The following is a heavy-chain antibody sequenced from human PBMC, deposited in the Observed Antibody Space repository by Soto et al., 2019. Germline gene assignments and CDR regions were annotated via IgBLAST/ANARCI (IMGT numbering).Heavy chain of an antibody. Sequence: QVQLVQSGAEVKNPGASVKVSCQASNYLFGAFGISWVRQAPGQGLEWMGWITPYNGNTHYAEKFQDRVTMTADKFTTTAQMEVRSLTSDDTAVYFCVGISARRNDFDVWGQGTVVTVSS. CDR3: VGISARRNDFDV. V-gene: IGHV1-18*01. CDR1: NYLFGAFG. J-gene: IGHJ3*01. CDR2: ITPYNGNT.